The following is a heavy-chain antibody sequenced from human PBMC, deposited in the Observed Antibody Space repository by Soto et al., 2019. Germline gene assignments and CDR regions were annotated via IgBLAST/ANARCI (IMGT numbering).Heavy chain of an antibody. CDR2: INPDSGGT. J-gene: IGHJ4*02. V-gene: IGHV1-2*02. CDR1: GYMLSDYY. Sequence: QVQLAQSGAEVKKPGASVKVSCKASGYMLSDYYLHWVRQAPGQGLEWMGWINPDSGGTKYTQKFQGRVTMTRDTSISTAYMELGELRSNDTAVYYCARKVRDYNFDYWGQGTLVTVSS. D-gene: IGHD4-17*01. CDR3: ARKVRDYNFDY.